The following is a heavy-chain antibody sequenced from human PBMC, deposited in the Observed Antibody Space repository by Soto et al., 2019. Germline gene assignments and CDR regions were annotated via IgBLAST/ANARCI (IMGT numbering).Heavy chain of an antibody. Sequence: PSDNLSLTCTVSGGSISRGGYYWSWIRQHPGKSLEWIGYIYYSGRTYYNTSLKSRVTISVDTSKNQFSLKLSSVTAADAAVYYCARVKSGYDYIWGSYRLFDYWGQVTLVTVSS. D-gene: IGHD3-16*02. CDR1: GGSISRGGYY. CDR2: IYYSGRT. CDR3: ARVKSGYDYIWGSYRLFDY. V-gene: IGHV4-31*03. J-gene: IGHJ4*02.